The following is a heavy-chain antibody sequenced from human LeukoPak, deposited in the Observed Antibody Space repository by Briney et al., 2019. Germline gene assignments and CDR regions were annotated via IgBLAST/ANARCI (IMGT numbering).Heavy chain of an antibody. D-gene: IGHD7-27*01. V-gene: IGHV4-61*01. Sequence: SETLSLTCTVSGGSVTTGRYYWSWLRQSPGEGLEWIGYISYRGTTNYNPSLKSRITISVDTSKNQFSLKVISVTAADTAVYYCVREHYWGDFDHWGQGTLVTVSS. CDR2: ISYRGTT. CDR1: GGSVTTGRYY. J-gene: IGHJ4*02. CDR3: VREHYWGDFDH.